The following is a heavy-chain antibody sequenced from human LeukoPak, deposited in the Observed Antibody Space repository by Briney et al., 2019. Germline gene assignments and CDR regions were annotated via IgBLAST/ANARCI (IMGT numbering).Heavy chain of an antibody. CDR2: IKPKSGAT. CDR1: GYTFTGHF. D-gene: IGHD3-3*01. Sequence: ASVKVSCKTSGYTFTGHFMNWVRQAPEQGLEEMGWIKPKSGATAYAQRFQGRVTMTRDTAINTAYLEVSGLTPDDTAVYYCARVREWEEISGAIPDYFDYWGQGTLITVS. V-gene: IGHV1-2*02. CDR3: ARVREWEEISGAIPDYFDY. J-gene: IGHJ4*02.